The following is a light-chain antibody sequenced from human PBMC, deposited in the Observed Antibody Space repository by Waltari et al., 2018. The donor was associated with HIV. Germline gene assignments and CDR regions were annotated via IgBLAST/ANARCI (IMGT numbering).Light chain of an antibody. J-gene: IGLJ1*01. V-gene: IGLV2-11*01. CDR1: SSDIGYFDY. CDR3: CSYAGTYTYV. CDR2: EVS. Sequence: QSALTQPRSVSGSPGQSVTISCTGTSSDIGYFDYVSWYQQYPGKAPQVILYEVSQRPSGVPDLFAASKSGIPAPLTISGLQDEDEADYYCCSYAGTYTYVFGTGTTVTVL.